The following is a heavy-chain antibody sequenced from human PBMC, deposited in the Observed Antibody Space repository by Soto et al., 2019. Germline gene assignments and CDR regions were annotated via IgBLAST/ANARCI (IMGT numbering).Heavy chain of an antibody. Sequence: ASVKVSCKASGYTFTSYGISWVRQAPGQGLERMGWISAYNGNTNYAQKLQGRVTMTTDTSTSTAYMELRSLRSDDTAVYYCASGTVTTVSSPDYYYMDVWGKGTTVTVSS. D-gene: IGHD4-17*01. CDR1: GYTFTSYG. CDR3: ASGTVTTVSSPDYYYMDV. V-gene: IGHV1-18*01. CDR2: ISAYNGNT. J-gene: IGHJ6*03.